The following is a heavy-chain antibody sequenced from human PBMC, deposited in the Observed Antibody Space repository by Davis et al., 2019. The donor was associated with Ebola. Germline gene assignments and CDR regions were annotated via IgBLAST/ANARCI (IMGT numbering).Heavy chain of an antibody. V-gene: IGHV1-18*04. CDR1: GYTFTAYS. Sequence: ASVKVSCKTSGYTFTAYSIDWVRQAPGQGLEWMGWINPHNGNTNYAQNVQGRVTMTTDTSTSTAYMEVGSLRSDDTAVYYCARAQFPTTSDHWGQGTLVTVSS. CDR2: INPHNGNT. CDR3: ARAQFPTTSDH. J-gene: IGHJ4*02. D-gene: IGHD1-1*01.